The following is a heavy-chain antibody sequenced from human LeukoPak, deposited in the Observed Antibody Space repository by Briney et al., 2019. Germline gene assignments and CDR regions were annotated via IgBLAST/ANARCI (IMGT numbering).Heavy chain of an antibody. CDR3: AKDEQWLETNYFDY. CDR2: ISGSGGST. CDR1: GFTFSSYA. Sequence: PGGSLRLSCAASGFTFSSYAMSWVRQAPGKGLEWVSAISGSGGSTYYADSVKGRFTISRDNSKNTLYLQMNSLRAEDAAVYYCAKDEQWLETNYFDYWGQGTLVTVSS. D-gene: IGHD6-19*01. V-gene: IGHV3-23*01. J-gene: IGHJ4*02.